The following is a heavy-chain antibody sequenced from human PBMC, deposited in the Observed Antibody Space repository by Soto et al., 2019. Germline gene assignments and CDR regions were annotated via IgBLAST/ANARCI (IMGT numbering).Heavy chain of an antibody. D-gene: IGHD1-20*01. CDR1: GFTFSSYS. CDR2: IGPDPNTI. V-gene: IGHV3-48*02. J-gene: IGHJ4*02. Sequence: EVQLVESGGGLVQPGGSLRLSCAASGFTFSSYSFNWIRQAPGNGLEWVSYIGPDPNTIYYAESVKGRFTISRDNAKNSVYLEMNSLRDEDTAVYYCALITGRLDYWGQGTLVTVSS. CDR3: ALITGRLDY.